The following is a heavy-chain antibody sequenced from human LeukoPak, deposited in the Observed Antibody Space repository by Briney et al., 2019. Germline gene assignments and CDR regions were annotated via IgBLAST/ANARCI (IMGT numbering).Heavy chain of an antibody. J-gene: IGHJ4*02. Sequence: GSLRLSCAASGFTCSSYEMNWVRQAPGKGLEWIGSIYYSGNTYYNPSLQSRVTISIDMSKNQFSLRLSSVTAADTAMYYCVKSGGYGLIDYWGQGTLVTVSS. CDR3: VKSGGYGLIDY. CDR1: GFTCSSYE. D-gene: IGHD6-19*01. V-gene: IGHV4-59*05. CDR2: IYYSGNT.